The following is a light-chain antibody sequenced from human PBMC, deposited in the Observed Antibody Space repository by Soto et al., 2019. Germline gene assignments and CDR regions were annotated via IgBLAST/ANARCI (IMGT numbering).Light chain of an antibody. V-gene: IGKV3-15*01. J-gene: IGKJ2*01. CDR2: GAS. CDR3: QQYNNWPRT. Sequence: EIVMTQSPATLSVSPGERATLSCRASQSVSSNLAWYQQKPGQAPRLLIYGASTRATGIPARFSGSGSGTEVTLTISSLQSEDFAVYYCQQYNNWPRTCGQGTKLEIK. CDR1: QSVSSN.